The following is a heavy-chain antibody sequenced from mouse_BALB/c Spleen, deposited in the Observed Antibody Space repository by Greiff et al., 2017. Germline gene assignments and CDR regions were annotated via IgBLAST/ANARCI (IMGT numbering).Heavy chain of an antibody. CDR1: GYAFSSSW. Sequence: QVQLKESGPELVKPGASVKISCKASGYAFSSSWMNWVKQRPGQGLEWIGRIYPGDGDTNYNGKFKGKATLTADKSSSTAYMQLSSLTSVDSAVYFCARDWDWFAYWGQGTLVTVSA. D-gene: IGHD4-1*01. J-gene: IGHJ3*01. V-gene: IGHV1-82*01. CDR2: IYPGDGDT. CDR3: ARDWDWFAY.